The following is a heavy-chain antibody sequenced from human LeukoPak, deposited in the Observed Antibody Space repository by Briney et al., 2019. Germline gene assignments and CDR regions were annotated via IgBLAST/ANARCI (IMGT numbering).Heavy chain of an antibody. V-gene: IGHV1-8*02. CDR3: ARGRSLSDGY. Sequence: ASVTVSCKASGGTFSSYAINWVRQATGQGLEWMGWMNPNSGNTGYAQKFQGRVTMTRNTSISTAYMELSSLRSEDTAVYYCARGRSLSDGYWGQGTLVTVSS. J-gene: IGHJ4*02. CDR2: MNPNSGNT. CDR1: GGTFSSYA.